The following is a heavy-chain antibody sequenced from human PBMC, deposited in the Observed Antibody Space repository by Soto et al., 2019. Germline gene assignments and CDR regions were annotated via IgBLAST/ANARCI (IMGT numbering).Heavy chain of an antibody. CDR1: GFTFDDYA. J-gene: IGHJ4*02. Sequence: GGSLRLSCAASGFTFDDYAIHWVRQAPGEGLEWASGITWNSGSKGYADSVKGRFIVSRDNAKNSLYLQMNSLRPEDTALYYCAKDKAGASYFSGLDYWGQGTLVTVSS. V-gene: IGHV3-9*01. CDR2: ITWNSGSK. D-gene: IGHD1-26*01. CDR3: AKDKAGASYFSGLDY.